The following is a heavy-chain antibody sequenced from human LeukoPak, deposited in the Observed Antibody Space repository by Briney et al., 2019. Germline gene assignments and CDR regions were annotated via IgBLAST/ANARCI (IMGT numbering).Heavy chain of an antibody. CDR1: GGSLSTYY. CDR3: ARDSRHPYYYGMDV. V-gene: IGHV4-59*01. D-gene: IGHD6-6*01. J-gene: IGHJ6*02. Sequence: PSETLSLTCTVSGGSLSTYYWSWIRQPPGERLEWIGFIYYSGNTKYNPSLKSRVTISVDTSKNQFSLKLSSVTAADTAVYFCARDSRHPYYYGMDVWGQGTTVTVSS. CDR2: IYYSGNT.